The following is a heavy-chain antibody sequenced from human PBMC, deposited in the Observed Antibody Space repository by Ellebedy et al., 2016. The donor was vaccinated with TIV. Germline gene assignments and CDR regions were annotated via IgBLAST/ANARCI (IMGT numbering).Heavy chain of an antibody. J-gene: IGHJ4*02. CDR2: IRSSGRSI. CDR1: GFTFSDYY. D-gene: IGHD1-26*01. V-gene: IGHV3-11*01. Sequence: PGGSLRLSCVASGFTFSDYYMTWIRQAPGKGLEWISYIRSSGRSIYYADSVKGRFTISRENAKNSLYLQMNSLRAEDTAVYYFARATLGFDYWGQGALVTVSS. CDR3: ARATLGFDY.